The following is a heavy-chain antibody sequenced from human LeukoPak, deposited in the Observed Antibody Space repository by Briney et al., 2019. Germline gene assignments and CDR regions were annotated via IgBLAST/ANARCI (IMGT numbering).Heavy chain of an antibody. D-gene: IGHD1-26*01. CDR2: FDPEDGET. CDR1: GYTLTELS. J-gene: IGHJ4*02. CDR3: ARVGGSYRDYFDY. V-gene: IGHV1-24*01. Sequence: ASVKVSCKVSGYTLTELSMHWVRQAPGKGLEWMGGFDPEDGETIYAQKFQGRVTMTTDTSTSTAYMELRSLRSDDTAVYYCARVGGSYRDYFDYWGQGTLVTVSS.